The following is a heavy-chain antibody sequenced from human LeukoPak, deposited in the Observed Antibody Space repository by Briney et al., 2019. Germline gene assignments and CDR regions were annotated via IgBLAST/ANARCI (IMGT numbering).Heavy chain of an antibody. J-gene: IGHJ4*02. V-gene: IGHV3-7*01. CDR2: IKQDGSER. D-gene: IGHD3-22*01. Sequence: GGSLRLSCAASGFTFSDFWMTWVRQAPGKGLEWVANIKQDGSERYYVDSVKGRFTVSRDNANNSLFLQMNSLRGDDAAVYYCAREPLDTSGYYYGTLDYWGQGTLVTVSS. CDR1: GFTFSDFW. CDR3: AREPLDTSGYYYGTLDY.